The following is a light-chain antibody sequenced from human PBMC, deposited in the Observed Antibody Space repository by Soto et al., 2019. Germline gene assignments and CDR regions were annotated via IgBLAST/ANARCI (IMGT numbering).Light chain of an antibody. V-gene: IGKV1-5*03. CDR1: QSISSW. CDR3: QQYSSYSRT. Sequence: DIQMTQSPSTLSASVGDRVTITCRASQSISSWLAWYQQKPGKAPNLLIYKASSLESGVPSRFSGSGSGTEFTLTINRLQPDDSATYYCQQYSSYSRTFGPGTKVEIK. J-gene: IGKJ1*01. CDR2: KAS.